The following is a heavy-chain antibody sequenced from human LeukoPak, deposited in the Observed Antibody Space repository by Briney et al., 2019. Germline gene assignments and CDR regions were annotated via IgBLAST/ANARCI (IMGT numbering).Heavy chain of an antibody. CDR2: ISMTGYNE. CDR1: GFRLDNHA. CDR3: ARGAVDAMYYLDS. J-gene: IGHJ4*02. V-gene: IGHV3-30*03. D-gene: IGHD5-24*01. Sequence: PGGSLRLSCAASGFRLDNHAMHWVRQTPGRGLEWVAVISMTGYNEFYAESVKGRFTISRDISKKTVDVEMSRLRSEDTAVYYCARGAVDAMYYLDSWGQGTLVTVSS.